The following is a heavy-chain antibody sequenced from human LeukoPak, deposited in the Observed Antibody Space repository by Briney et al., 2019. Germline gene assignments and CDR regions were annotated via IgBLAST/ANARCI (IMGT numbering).Heavy chain of an antibody. CDR2: IYYSGST. D-gene: IGHD4-17*01. V-gene: IGHV4-59*01. J-gene: IGHJ4*02. Sequence: PSETLSLTCTVSGGSISSYYWSWIRQPPGKGLEWIGYIYYSGSTNYNPSLKSRVTISVDTSKNQFSLKLSSVTAADTAVYYCARIYGDYVRWIDYWGQGTLVTVSS. CDR3: ARIYGDYVRWIDY. CDR1: GGSISSYY.